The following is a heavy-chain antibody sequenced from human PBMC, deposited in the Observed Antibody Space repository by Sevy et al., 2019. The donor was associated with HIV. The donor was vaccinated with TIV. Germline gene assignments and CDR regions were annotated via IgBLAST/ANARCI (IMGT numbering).Heavy chain of an antibody. J-gene: IGHJ4*02. CDR2: ISWDGGST. Sequence: GGSLRLSCAASGFTFDDYTMHRVRQAPGKGLEWVSLISWDGGSTYYADSVKGRFTISRDNSKNSLYLQMNSLRTEDTALYYCAKDSGYSSGWNNFDYWGQGTLVTVSS. CDR3: AKDSGYSSGWNNFDY. V-gene: IGHV3-43*01. CDR1: GFTFDDYT. D-gene: IGHD6-19*01.